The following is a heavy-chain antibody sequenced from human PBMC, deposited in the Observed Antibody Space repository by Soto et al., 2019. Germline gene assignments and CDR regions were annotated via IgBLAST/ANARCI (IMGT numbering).Heavy chain of an antibody. Sequence: GGSLRLSCAVSGFTFSDYGMRWVRQGPGEGLQWVSTIISSGGSTYYADSVKGRFTISRDNSKNTLYLQMNSLRAEDTAIYYCVLEVRAKSFDHWGQGTLVTVSS. J-gene: IGHJ4*02. CDR3: VLEVRAKSFDH. V-gene: IGHV3-23*01. CDR2: IISSGGST. CDR1: GFTFSDYG.